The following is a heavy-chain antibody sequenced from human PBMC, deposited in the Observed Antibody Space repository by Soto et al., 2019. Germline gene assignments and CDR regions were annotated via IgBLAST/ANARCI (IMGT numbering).Heavy chain of an antibody. D-gene: IGHD6-13*01. CDR3: ARVSAGGTRWFDS. J-gene: IGHJ5*01. V-gene: IGHV3-9*01. Sequence: LRLSCAASGFTFDDYAMHWVRQAPGRGLEWVAGINWNSGNLGYADSVKGRFTISRDNAKNSLYLQVNSVTAADTAVYYCARVSAGGTRWFDSWGQGIRVTVSS. CDR2: INWNSGNL. CDR1: GFTFDDYA.